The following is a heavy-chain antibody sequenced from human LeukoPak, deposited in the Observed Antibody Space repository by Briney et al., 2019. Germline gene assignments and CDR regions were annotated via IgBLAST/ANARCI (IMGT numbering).Heavy chain of an antibody. Sequence: GGSLRLSCAASGFTFSSYAMHWVRQAPGKGLEWVAIISFDGNYKYHADSVKGRFTISRDNSKNTLYLQMNGLRTEDTAVYYCAKLPYSNYLNAFDIWGQGTMVTVSS. CDR1: GFTFSSYA. J-gene: IGHJ3*02. D-gene: IGHD4-11*01. V-gene: IGHV3-30-3*02. CDR3: AKLPYSNYLNAFDI. CDR2: ISFDGNYK.